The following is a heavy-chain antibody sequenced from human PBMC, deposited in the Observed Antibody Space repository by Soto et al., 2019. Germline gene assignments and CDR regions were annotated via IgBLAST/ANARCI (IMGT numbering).Heavy chain of an antibody. CDR3: ARGPLSSSWYSQPYYYYYGMDV. CDR1: GGTFSSYA. V-gene: IGHV1-69*13. CDR2: IIPIFGTA. J-gene: IGHJ6*02. Sequence: ASVKVSCKASGGTFSSYAISWVRQAPGQGLEWMGGIIPIFGTANYAQKFQGRVTITADESTSTAYMELSSLRSEDTAVYYCARGPLSSSWYSQPYYYYYGMDVWGQGTTVTVS. D-gene: IGHD6-13*01.